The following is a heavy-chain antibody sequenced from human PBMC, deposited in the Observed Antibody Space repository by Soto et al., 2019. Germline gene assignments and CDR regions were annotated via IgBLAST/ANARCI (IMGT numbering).Heavy chain of an antibody. CDR1: GFTFSSYC. CDR2: IKQDGSEK. D-gene: IGHD4-17*01. Sequence: GGSLSLSCAASGFTFSSYCMSWVRQAPGKGLEWVANIKQDGSEKYYVDSVKGRFTISRDNAKNSLYLQMNSLRAEDTAVYYCARDGPDYGYYFDYWGQGTLVTVSS. V-gene: IGHV3-7*05. J-gene: IGHJ4*02. CDR3: ARDGPDYGYYFDY.